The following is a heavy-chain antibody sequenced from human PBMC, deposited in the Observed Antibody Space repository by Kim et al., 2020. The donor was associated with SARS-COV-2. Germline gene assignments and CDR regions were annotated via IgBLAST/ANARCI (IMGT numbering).Heavy chain of an antibody. J-gene: IGHJ1*01. CDR3: ARSGTSETIGYFQH. V-gene: IGHV3-53*01. D-gene: IGHD3-10*01. Sequence: DSVKGRFTISRDNSENTLYLQMNSLRAEDTAVYYCARSGTSETIGYFQHWGQGTLVTVSS.